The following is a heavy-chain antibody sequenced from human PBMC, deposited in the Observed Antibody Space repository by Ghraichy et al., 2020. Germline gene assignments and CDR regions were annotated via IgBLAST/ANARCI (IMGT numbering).Heavy chain of an antibody. CDR2: IDWDDDK. D-gene: IGHD6-13*01. Sequence: SGPTLVKPTQTLTLTCTFSGFSLSTSGMCVSWIRQPPGKAMEWLALIDWDDDKYYSTSLKTRLTISKDTSKNQVVLTMTNMDPVDTATYYCARNNRYSSSYAFDIWGQGTMVTVSS. V-gene: IGHV2-70*01. CDR3: ARNNRYSSSYAFDI. CDR1: GFSLSTSGMC. J-gene: IGHJ3*02.